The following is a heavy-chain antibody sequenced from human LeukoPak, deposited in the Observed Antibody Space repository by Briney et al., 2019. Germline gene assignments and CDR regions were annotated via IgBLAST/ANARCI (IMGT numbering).Heavy chain of an antibody. CDR2: ISGSGGST. J-gene: IGHJ4*02. CDR1: RFTFSSNA. CDR3: AKSSKVRGVTWFDY. Sequence: GRSLRLSCAPYRFTFSSNAMNWVRQAPGKGLEWVSGISGSGGSTYYADSVNGRFTVSRDNSKNPLYLQMNSLRAEDTVLYCGAKSSKVRGVTWFDYWGQGTLVTVSS. V-gene: IGHV3-23*01. D-gene: IGHD3-10*01.